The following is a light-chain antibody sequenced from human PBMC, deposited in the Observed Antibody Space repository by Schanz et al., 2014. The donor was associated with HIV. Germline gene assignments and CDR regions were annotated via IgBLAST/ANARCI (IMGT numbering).Light chain of an antibody. V-gene: IGLV2-14*01. Sequence: QSALTQPASVSGSPGQSITISCTGTSSDVGGYNYVSWYQQHPGKAPKLIIYEVNKRPSGVPDRFSGSKSGNTASLTISGLQPEDEADYYCNSYSHSNTYVFGSGTKLTVL. CDR2: EVN. CDR3: NSYSHSNTYV. J-gene: IGLJ1*01. CDR1: SSDVGGYNY.